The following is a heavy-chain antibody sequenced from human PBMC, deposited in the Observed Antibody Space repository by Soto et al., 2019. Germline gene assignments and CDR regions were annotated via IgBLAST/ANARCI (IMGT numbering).Heavy chain of an antibody. D-gene: IGHD4-17*01. CDR1: GGSFSGYY. J-gene: IGHJ4*02. Sequence: QVQLQQWGAGLLKPSETLSLTCAVYGGSFSGYYWSWIRQPPGKGLEWIGEINHSGSTNYNPSLTTRVTLSADTSTTQFSLKLSSVTAADTAVYYCARAYGSNVFDFWGQGTLVTVSS. CDR2: INHSGST. V-gene: IGHV4-34*01. CDR3: ARAYGSNVFDF.